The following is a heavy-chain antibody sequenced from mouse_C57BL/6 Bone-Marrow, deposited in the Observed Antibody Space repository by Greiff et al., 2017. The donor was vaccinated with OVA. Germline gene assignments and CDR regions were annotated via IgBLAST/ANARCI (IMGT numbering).Heavy chain of an antibody. Sequence: QVQLQQPGAELVRPGTSVTLSCKASGYTFTSYWMHWVKQRPGQGLEWIGVIYPADSYTNYNQKFKGKATLTVDTSSSTAYMQLSSLTSEDSAVYYCARWGQLRLWFAYWGQGTLVTVSA. J-gene: IGHJ3*01. CDR3: ARWGQLRLWFAY. CDR2: IYPADSYT. CDR1: GYTFTSYW. V-gene: IGHV1-59*01. D-gene: IGHD3-2*02.